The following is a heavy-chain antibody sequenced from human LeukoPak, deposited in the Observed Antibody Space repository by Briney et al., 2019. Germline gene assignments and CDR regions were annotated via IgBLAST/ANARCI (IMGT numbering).Heavy chain of an antibody. Sequence: GGSLRLSCAASGFLVSSNYMSWVRQAPGKGLEWVSLIYSDGTGYYADSVKGRFTISRDNAKNSLYLQMNSLRDEDSAVYYCARDQGIFDYWGQGTLVTVSS. CDR3: ARDQGIFDY. CDR2: IYSDGTG. CDR1: GFLVSSNY. V-gene: IGHV3-66*01. J-gene: IGHJ4*02.